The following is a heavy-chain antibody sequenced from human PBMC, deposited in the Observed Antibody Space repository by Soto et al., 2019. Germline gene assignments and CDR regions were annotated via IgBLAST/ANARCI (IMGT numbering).Heavy chain of an antibody. D-gene: IGHD3-10*01. CDR3: ARVITMVRTYGMDV. CDR1: GFTFSNYA. V-gene: IGHV3-30-3*01. J-gene: IGHJ6*02. CDR2: ISYDGSNR. Sequence: QVQLGESGGGVVQPGRSLRLSCAASGFTFSNYAMHWVRQAPGKGLEWVAVISYDGSNRYYADSVKGRFTISRDNSKNTLYLQMNRLRGEYTAVYSCARVITMVRTYGMDVWGQGTTVTVSS.